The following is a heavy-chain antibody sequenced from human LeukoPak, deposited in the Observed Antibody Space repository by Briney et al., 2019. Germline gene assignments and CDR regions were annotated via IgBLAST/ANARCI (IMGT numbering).Heavy chain of an antibody. D-gene: IGHD6-19*01. CDR2: ISSGSTI. Sequence: GGSLRLSCAASEFTFSSYEMNWVRQAPGKGLEWVSYISSGSTIYDAASVKGRFTISRDNAKNSLYLQMNSLRAEDTAVYYCARESIAVAGAPFDYWGQGTLVTVSS. CDR1: EFTFSSYE. CDR3: ARESIAVAGAPFDY. J-gene: IGHJ4*02. V-gene: IGHV3-48*03.